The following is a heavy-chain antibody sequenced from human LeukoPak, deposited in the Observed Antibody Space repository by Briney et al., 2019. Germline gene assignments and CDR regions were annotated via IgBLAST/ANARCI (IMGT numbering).Heavy chain of an antibody. CDR2: ISGGSST. Sequence: PGGSLRLSCAASGFTFSTYAMTWVRQAPGKGLDWVSAISGGSSTYYADSVKGRFAISSSKSMLFLQLNSLRAEDTALYYCARDLHYYVAMDVWGQGTTVTVSS. V-gene: IGHV3-23*01. J-gene: IGHJ6*02. CDR1: GFTFSTYA. CDR3: ARDLHYYVAMDV. D-gene: IGHD3-10*02.